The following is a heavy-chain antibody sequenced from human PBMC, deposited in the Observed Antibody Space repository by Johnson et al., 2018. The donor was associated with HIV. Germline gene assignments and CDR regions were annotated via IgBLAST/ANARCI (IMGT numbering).Heavy chain of an antibody. D-gene: IGHD4-23*01. CDR3: ARIVRMTTVVIGDAFDI. Sequence: QVQLVESGGGVVQPGRSLRLSCAASGFTFSTYPMHWVRQAPGKGLEWVAIISYDGSNKYYADSVKGRFTISRDNSKNTLYLQMNSLRAEDTAVYYCARIVRMTTVVIGDAFDIWGQGTKVTVSS. V-gene: IGHV3-30-3*01. CDR2: ISYDGSNK. CDR1: GFTFSTYP. J-gene: IGHJ3*02.